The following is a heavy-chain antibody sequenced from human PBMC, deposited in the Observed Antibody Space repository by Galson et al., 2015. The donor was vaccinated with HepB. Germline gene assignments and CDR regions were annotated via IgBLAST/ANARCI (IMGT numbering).Heavy chain of an antibody. J-gene: IGHJ6*02. CDR1: GFTVSSKY. Sequence: SLRLSCAASGFTVSSKYMSWVRQAPGKGLEWVSLIYSGGSTYYADSVKGRFTISRDNSKNTLYLQMNSLTAEDTAVYYWARGAEYDFWSGYYQNGMDVWGQGTPVTVSS. D-gene: IGHD3-3*01. CDR2: IYSGGST. CDR3: ARGAEYDFWSGYYQNGMDV. V-gene: IGHV3-66*02.